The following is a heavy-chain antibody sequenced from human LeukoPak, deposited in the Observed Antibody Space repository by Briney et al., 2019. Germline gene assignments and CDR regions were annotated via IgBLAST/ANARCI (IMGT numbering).Heavy chain of an antibody. CDR1: GFTFSSSW. Sequence: GGSLRLSCAASGFTFSSSWMSWVRQAPGKGLEWVANIKPDGSTKYYVDSEEGRFTISRDNAKNSLYLQMNSLRAEDTAVYYCARDRSFGTLDFWGPGTLVTVSS. V-gene: IGHV3-7*01. CDR3: ARDRSFGTLDF. J-gene: IGHJ4*02. CDR2: IKPDGSTK. D-gene: IGHD5-18*01.